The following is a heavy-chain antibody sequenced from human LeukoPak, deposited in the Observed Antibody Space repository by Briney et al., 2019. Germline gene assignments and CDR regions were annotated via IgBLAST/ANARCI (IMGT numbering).Heavy chain of an antibody. CDR1: GFTLSSYE. Sequence: GGSLRLSCAASGFTLSSYEMNWVRQAPGKGLEWVSYISSSGSTIYYADSLKGRFTISRDNAKNSLYLQMNSLRAEDTAVYYCARGMGSSRSSIDYWGQGTVVTVSS. D-gene: IGHD1-26*01. CDR2: ISSSGSTI. V-gene: IGHV3-48*03. J-gene: IGHJ4*02. CDR3: ARGMGSSRSSIDY.